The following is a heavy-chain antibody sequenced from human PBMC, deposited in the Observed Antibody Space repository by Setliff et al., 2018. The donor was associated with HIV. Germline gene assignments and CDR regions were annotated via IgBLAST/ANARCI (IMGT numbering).Heavy chain of an antibody. J-gene: IGHJ4*02. CDR2: ITGSSSYT. Sequence: GGSLRLSCAASGFTFSDYYMSWIRQAPGKGLEWVSYITGSSSYTNYADSVKGRFTISRDNAKNSLYLQMNSLRAEDTAVYYCAKDPRAAVATICDYWGQGTPVTVSS. D-gene: IGHD5-12*01. V-gene: IGHV3-11*05. CDR3: AKDPRAAVATICDY. CDR1: GFTFSDYY.